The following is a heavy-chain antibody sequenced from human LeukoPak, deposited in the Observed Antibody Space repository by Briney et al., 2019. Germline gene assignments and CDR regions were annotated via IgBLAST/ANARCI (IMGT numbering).Heavy chain of an antibody. V-gene: IGHV3-21*01. CDR3: ARSREGSSSWPDAFDI. CDR1: GFSFSSYN. Sequence: GGSLRLSCGASGFSFSSYNMNWVRQAPGKGLEWVSSISSSSSYIYYADSVKGRFTISRDNAKNSLYLQMNSLRAEDTAVYYCARSREGSSSWPDAFDIWGQGTMVTVSS. J-gene: IGHJ3*02. CDR2: ISSSSSYI. D-gene: IGHD6-13*01.